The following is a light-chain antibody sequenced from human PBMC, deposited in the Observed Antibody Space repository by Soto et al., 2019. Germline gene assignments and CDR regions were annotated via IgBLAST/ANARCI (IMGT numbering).Light chain of an antibody. CDR1: SDVFGSRNL. J-gene: IGLJ2*01. CDR2: EVT. CDR3: CSYAHVNTVV. V-gene: IGLV2-23*02. Sequence: QSALTQPASVSGSPGQSITISCTETSDVFGSRNLVSWYQQHTGKAPKLLIYEVTKRPSGVSNRFSGSKSGNTASLTISGLLAEDEADYYCCSYAHVNTVVFGGGTKLTVL.